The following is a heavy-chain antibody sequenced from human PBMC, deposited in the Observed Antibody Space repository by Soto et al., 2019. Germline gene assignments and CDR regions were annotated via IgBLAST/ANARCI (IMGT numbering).Heavy chain of an antibody. V-gene: IGHV3-23*01. CDR1: GFTFSSYA. D-gene: IGHD3-3*01. CDR3: AKGDSDDFWSGYLYYYGMDV. CDR2: ISGSGGST. J-gene: IGHJ6*02. Sequence: EVQLLESGGGLVQPGGSLRLSCAASGFTFSSYAMSWVRQAPGKGLEWVSAISGSGGSTYYADSVKGRFTISRDNSKNTRYLQMNSLRAEDTAVYYCAKGDSDDFWSGYLYYYGMDVWGQGTTVTVSS.